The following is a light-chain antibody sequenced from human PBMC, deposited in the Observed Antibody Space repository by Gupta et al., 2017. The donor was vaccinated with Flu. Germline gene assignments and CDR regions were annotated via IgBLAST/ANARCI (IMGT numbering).Light chain of an antibody. Sequence: VTLSCTGSSSNIGAGYGVHWYQQLPGTAPKLLIYANTNRPSGVPDRFSGSNSGTSASLAITGLQPEDEADYFCQSYDNGLSTSVFGGGSKLTVL. CDR1: SSNIGAGYG. CDR3: QSYDNGLSTSV. CDR2: ANT. J-gene: IGLJ3*02. V-gene: IGLV1-40*01.